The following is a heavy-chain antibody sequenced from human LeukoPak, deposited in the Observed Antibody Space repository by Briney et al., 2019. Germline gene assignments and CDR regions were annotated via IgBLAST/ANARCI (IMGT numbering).Heavy chain of an antibody. CDR2: ISSSSSYI. J-gene: IGHJ4*02. CDR3: ARVLESEMATIGATDY. V-gene: IGHV3-21*01. CDR1: GFTFSSYS. D-gene: IGHD5-24*01. Sequence: GGSLRLSCAASGFTFSSYSMNWVRQAPGKGLEWVSSISSSSSYIYYADSVKGRFTISRDNAKNSLYLQMNSLRAEDTAVYYCARVLESEMATIGATDYWGQGTLVTVPS.